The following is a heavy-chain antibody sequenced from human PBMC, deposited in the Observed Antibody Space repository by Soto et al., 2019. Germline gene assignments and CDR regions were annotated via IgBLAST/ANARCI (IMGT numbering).Heavy chain of an antibody. V-gene: IGHV3-15*01. CDR2: IKTKPDDGTI. J-gene: IGHJ4*02. CDR3: TTSNRGVDF. D-gene: IGHD1-1*01. Sequence: KPGGSLRLSCAASGLIFSDVWMTWVRQAPGKGLEWVGRIKTKPDDGTIDYAAPVRGRFTISRDDSKNTLYLQMTSLTPDDTGVYYCTTSNRGVDFWGPGTLVTVSS. CDR1: GLIFSDVW.